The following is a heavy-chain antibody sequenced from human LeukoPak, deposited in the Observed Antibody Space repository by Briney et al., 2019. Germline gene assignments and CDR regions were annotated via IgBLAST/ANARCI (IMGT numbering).Heavy chain of an antibody. CDR2: INQNGSVQ. CDR3: ARDQGAPGGY. J-gene: IGHJ4*02. Sequence: PGGSLRLSCAASGFTSSNYWMTWVRQAPGKGLEWVANINQNGSVQLYVDSVKGRLTISRDNAKNSLYLQMNNLRAEDTALYFCARDQGAPGGYWGQGTLVTASS. D-gene: IGHD2-8*02. V-gene: IGHV3-7*01. CDR1: GFTSSNYW.